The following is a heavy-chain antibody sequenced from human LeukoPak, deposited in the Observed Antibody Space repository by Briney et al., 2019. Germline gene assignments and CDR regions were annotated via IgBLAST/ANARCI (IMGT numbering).Heavy chain of an antibody. Sequence: ASVKVSCKASGYTFTSYDINWVRQATGQGLEWMGWMNPNSGNTGYAQKFQGRVTMTRNTSISTAYMELSSLRSEDTAVYYCARNFGVYGSGSLDYWGQGTLVTVSS. J-gene: IGHJ4*02. D-gene: IGHD3-10*01. CDR1: GYTFTSYD. V-gene: IGHV1-8*01. CDR3: ARNFGVYGSGSLDY. CDR2: MNPNSGNT.